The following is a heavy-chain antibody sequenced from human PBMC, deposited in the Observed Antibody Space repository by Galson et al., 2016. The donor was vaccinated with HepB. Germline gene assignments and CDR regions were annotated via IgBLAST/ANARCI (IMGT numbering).Heavy chain of an antibody. D-gene: IGHD5/OR15-5a*01. CDR3: GRSTTHNWFDP. CDR2: IRANSDAI. J-gene: IGHJ5*02. V-gene: IGHV3-48*02. CDR1: GFIFSTYG. Sequence: SLRLSCAASGFIFSTYGMNWVRQSPGKGLEWLSYIRANSDAIYYADSVKGRFTISRDNAKNPLYLQMNCLRDDDTAVCYCGRSTTHNWFDPWGQGTTVTVSS.